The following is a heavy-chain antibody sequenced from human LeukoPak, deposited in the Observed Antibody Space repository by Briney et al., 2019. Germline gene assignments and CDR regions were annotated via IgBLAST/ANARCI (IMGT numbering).Heavy chain of an antibody. CDR3: ARVGRYSSGWSYWYFDL. CDR2: IYYSGST. CDR1: GGSISSYY. D-gene: IGHD6-19*01. J-gene: IGHJ2*01. Sequence: SSETLSLTCTVSGGSISSYYWSWIRQPPGKGLEWIGYIYYSGSTNYNPSLKSRVTISVDTSKNQFSLKLSSVTAADTAVYYCARVGRYSSGWSYWYFDLWGRGTLVTVSS. V-gene: IGHV4-59*01.